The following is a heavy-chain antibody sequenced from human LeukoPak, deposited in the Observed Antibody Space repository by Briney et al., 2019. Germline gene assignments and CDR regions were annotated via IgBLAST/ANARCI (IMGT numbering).Heavy chain of an antibody. CDR3: ARDLAVLYDSSGYSFDP. D-gene: IGHD3-22*01. J-gene: IGHJ5*02. V-gene: IGHV3-48*03. CDR2: ISSSGSTI. Sequence: PGGSLRLSCAASGFTFSSYEMNWVRQAPGKGLEWVSYISSSGSTIYYADSVKGRFTISRDNAKNSLYLQMNSLRAEDTAVYYCARDLAVLYDSSGYSFDPWGQGTLVTVSS. CDR1: GFTFSSYE.